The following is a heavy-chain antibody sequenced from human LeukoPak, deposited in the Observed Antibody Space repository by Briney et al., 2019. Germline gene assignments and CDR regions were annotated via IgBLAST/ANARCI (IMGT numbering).Heavy chain of an antibody. Sequence: GESLKISCKGSGYSFTSYWIGWVRQMPGKGLEWMGIIYPGDSDTRYSPSFQGQVTISADKSISTAYLQWSSLKASDTAMYYCARHMVGATTDYAFDIWGQGTMVTVSS. V-gene: IGHV5-51*01. CDR3: ARHMVGATTDYAFDI. J-gene: IGHJ3*02. D-gene: IGHD1-26*01. CDR2: IYPGDSDT. CDR1: GYSFTSYW.